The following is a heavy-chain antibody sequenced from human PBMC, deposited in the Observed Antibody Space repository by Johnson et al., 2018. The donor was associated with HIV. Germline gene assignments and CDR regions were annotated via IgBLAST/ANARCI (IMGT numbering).Heavy chain of an antibody. CDR1: GFTVSGNY. Sequence: VQLVESGGGLVQPGGSLRLSCAASGFTVSGNYMSWVRQAPGKGLEWVSVIYSGGSTYYADSVKGRFTISRDNSKNTLYLQMNSLRAEDTTMYYCARGGVGYSGSYHDAFDLWGLGTVGTVSS. J-gene: IGHJ3*01. CDR3: ARGGVGYSGSYHDAFDL. V-gene: IGHV3-66*01. CDR2: IYSGGST. D-gene: IGHD1-26*01.